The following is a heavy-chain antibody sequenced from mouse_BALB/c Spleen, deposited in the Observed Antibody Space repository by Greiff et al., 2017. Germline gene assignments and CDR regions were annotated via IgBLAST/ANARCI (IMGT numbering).Heavy chain of an antibody. CDR2: ISSGGSYT. Sequence: EVKLVESGGGLVKPGGSLKLSCAASGFTFSSYAMSWVRQSPEKRLEWVAEISSGGSYTYYPDTVTGRFTISRDNAKNTLYLEMSSPRSEDTAMYYCARDNDYDAAWFAYWGQGTLVTVSA. CDR3: ARDNDYDAAWFAY. D-gene: IGHD2-4*01. CDR1: GFTFSSYA. V-gene: IGHV5-9-4*01. J-gene: IGHJ3*01.